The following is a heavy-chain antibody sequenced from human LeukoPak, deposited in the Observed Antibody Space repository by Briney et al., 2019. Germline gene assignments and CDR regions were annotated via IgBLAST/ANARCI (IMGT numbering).Heavy chain of an antibody. CDR1: GFTFSSYA. V-gene: IGHV3-30*04. J-gene: IGHJ3*02. CDR3: ARGDSSGYHDAFDI. D-gene: IGHD3-22*01. CDR2: ISYDGSNK. Sequence: PGGSLRLSCAASGFTFSSYAMHWVRQAPGKGLEWVAVISYDGSNKYYADSVKGRFTISRDNSKNTLYLQMNSLRAEDTAVYYCARGDSSGYHDAFDIWGQGTMVTVSS.